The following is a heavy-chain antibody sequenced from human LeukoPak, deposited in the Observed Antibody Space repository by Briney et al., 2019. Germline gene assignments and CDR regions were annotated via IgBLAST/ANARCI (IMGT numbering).Heavy chain of an antibody. CDR3: ARDLTHRRNYDSSGYQIVPAF. CDR1: GYTFTSYG. J-gene: IGHJ4*02. Sequence: ASVKVSCKASGYTFTSYGISWVRQAPGQGLEWMGWISGYNGNTKYTQKVQGRVTMTTDTSTSTAYMELRSLRSDDTAVYYCARDLTHRRNYDSSGYQIVPAFWGQGTLVTVSS. V-gene: IGHV1-18*01. CDR2: ISGYNGNT. D-gene: IGHD3-22*01.